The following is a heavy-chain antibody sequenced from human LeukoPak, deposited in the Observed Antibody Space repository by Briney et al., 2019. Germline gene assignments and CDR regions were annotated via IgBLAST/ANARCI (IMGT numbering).Heavy chain of an antibody. J-gene: IGHJ5*02. D-gene: IGHD3-16*01. Sequence: SESLSLTCTVSGGSISSYYWSWIRQPPGKGLEWIGYIYYSGSTNYNPSLKSRVTISLDTSKSQFSLKLTSVTAADTAVYYCARAPIPYDRSRTDYRFDPWGQGTLVTVPS. CDR2: IYYSGST. V-gene: IGHV4-59*01. CDR1: GGSISSYY. CDR3: ARAPIPYDRSRTDYRFDP.